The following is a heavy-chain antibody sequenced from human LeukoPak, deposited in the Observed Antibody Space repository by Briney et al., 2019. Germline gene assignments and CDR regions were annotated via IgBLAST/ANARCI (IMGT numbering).Heavy chain of an antibody. J-gene: IGHJ4*02. CDR3: ARASRAPFNGTSCYAAVFDY. D-gene: IGHD2-2*01. Sequence: ASVKVSCKASGYTFTGYYMHWVRQAPGQGLEWMGWINPNSGGTNYAQKFQGWVTMTRDTSISTAYMELSRLRSDDTAVYYCARASRAPFNGTSCYAAVFDYWGQGTLVTVSS. CDR2: INPNSGGT. CDR1: GYTFTGYY. V-gene: IGHV1-2*04.